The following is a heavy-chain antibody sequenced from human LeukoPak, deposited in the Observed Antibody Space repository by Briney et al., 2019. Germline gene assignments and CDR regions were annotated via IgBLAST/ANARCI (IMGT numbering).Heavy chain of an antibody. CDR1: GGSISSYY. CDR2: IYYSGST. Sequence: SETLSLTCTVSGGSISSYYWSWIRQPPGKGLEWIGYIYYSGSTNYNPSLKSRVTISVDTSKNQFSLKLSSVTAADTAVYYCVRSSGPGIAATDWGQGTTVTVSS. V-gene: IGHV4-59*01. J-gene: IGHJ6*02. D-gene: IGHD6-13*01. CDR3: VRSSGPGIAATD.